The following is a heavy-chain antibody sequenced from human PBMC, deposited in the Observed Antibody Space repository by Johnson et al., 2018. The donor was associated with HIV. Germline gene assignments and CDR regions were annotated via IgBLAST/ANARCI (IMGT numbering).Heavy chain of an antibody. CDR3: ARDHLRRSHAFDI. J-gene: IGHJ3*02. Sequence: EVQLVESGGGLVQPGGSLRLSCAASGFTFSSYWMSWVRQAPGKGLEWVANINQDGSEKYYVDSVKGRFTISRDNARNSLYLQMNSLRADDTAVYYCARDHLRRSHAFDIWGHGTMVIVSS. CDR2: INQDGSEK. V-gene: IGHV3-7*05. D-gene: IGHD2-15*01. CDR1: GFTFSSYW.